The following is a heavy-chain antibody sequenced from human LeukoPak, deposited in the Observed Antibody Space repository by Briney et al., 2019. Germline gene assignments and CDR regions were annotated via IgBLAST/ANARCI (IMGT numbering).Heavy chain of an antibody. J-gene: IGHJ3*02. Sequence: GRSLRLSCAASGFTFSNYVMHWVRQAPGKGLEWVAVIWYDGSNEYYADPLKGRFTISRDNSKNTLYLQMNSLRAEDTAVYYCAVIRGAESCDAFNIWGQGTVVIVSS. V-gene: IGHV3-33*01. CDR3: AVIRGAESCDAFNI. D-gene: IGHD3-10*01. CDR2: IWYDGSNE. CDR1: GFTFSNYV.